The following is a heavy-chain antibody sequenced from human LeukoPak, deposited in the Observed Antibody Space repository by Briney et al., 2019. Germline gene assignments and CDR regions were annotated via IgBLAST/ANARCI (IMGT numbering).Heavy chain of an antibody. CDR3: ARQKIINYYDSSGLDY. CDR1: GGSISSGDYY. CDR2: IYYSGST. D-gene: IGHD3-22*01. V-gene: IGHV4-30-4*01. Sequence: PSQTLSLTCTVSGGSISSGDYYWSWIRQPPGKGLEWIGYIYYSGSTYYNPSLKSRVTISVDTSKNQFSLKLSSVTAADTAVYYCARQKIINYYDSSGLDYWGQGTLVTVSS. J-gene: IGHJ4*02.